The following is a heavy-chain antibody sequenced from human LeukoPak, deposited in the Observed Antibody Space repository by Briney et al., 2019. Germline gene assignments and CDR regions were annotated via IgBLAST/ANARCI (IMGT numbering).Heavy chain of an antibody. Sequence: PSETLSLTCTVSGGSISSYYWSWVRQPPGKGLEWIGYISHSGSTKYTPSLKSRVTMSIDTSKNQFSLNLYSVTAADTAVYYCASSLGYSYGYGYFDYWGQGTLVTVSS. V-gene: IGHV4-59*01. CDR2: ISHSGST. CDR1: GGSISSYY. D-gene: IGHD5-18*01. CDR3: ASSLGYSYGYGYFDY. J-gene: IGHJ4*02.